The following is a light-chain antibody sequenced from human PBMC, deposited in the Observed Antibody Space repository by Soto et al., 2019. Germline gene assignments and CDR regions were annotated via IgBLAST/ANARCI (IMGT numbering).Light chain of an antibody. CDR2: AAS. Sequence: AIQMTQSPSSLSASVGDSVTITCRASQDISIDLGWYQQRPGNAPKLLIYAASSLQVGVPSRFSGSGSDTDFPLTINSLKPEDFATYYCLQDYHYPYTFGQGTKLEI. J-gene: IGKJ2*01. CDR3: LQDYHYPYT. V-gene: IGKV1-6*01. CDR1: QDISID.